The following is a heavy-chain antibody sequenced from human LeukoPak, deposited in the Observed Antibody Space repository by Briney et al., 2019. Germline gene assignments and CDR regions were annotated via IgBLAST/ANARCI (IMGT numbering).Heavy chain of an antibody. D-gene: IGHD6-13*01. Sequence: GGSLRPSCAASGFTFSSYAMSWVRQAPGKGLEWVSAISGSGGSTYYADSVKGRFTISRDNSKNTLYLQMDSLRAEDTAVYYCAKDLEPTAAGQIDYWGQGTLVTVSS. CDR1: GFTFSSYA. CDR2: ISGSGGST. CDR3: AKDLEPTAAGQIDY. V-gene: IGHV3-23*01. J-gene: IGHJ4*02.